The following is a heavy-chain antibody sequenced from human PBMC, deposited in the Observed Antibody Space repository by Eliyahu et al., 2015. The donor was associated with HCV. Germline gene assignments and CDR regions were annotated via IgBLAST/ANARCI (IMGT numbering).Heavy chain of an antibody. J-gene: IGHJ4*02. Sequence: EVQLVESGGGLVQPGGSLRLSCAASGFTFSSYWMHWVRQAPGKGLVWVSRINSDGSSTSYADSVKGRFTISRDNAKNTLYLQMNSLRAEDTAVYYCARSPRGGRGYFDWLGFDYWGQGTLVTVSS. CDR3: ARSPRGGRGYFDWLGFDY. CDR1: GFTFSSYW. V-gene: IGHV3-74*01. D-gene: IGHD3-9*01. CDR2: INSDGSST.